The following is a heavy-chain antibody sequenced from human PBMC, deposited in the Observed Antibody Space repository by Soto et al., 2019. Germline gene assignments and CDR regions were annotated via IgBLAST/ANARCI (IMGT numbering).Heavy chain of an antibody. J-gene: IGHJ6*02. Sequence: QAQLQQWGAGLLEPSDTLSLTCAVYGGSFRGYYWTWIRQAPGKGLEWIGEINHSGSTNYNPSLKSRVTISLDTSKNQFSLKLSSVTAADTAMYFCPRGPSEFIVVGHYSGMDVWGQGTTVTVSS. D-gene: IGHD2-21*01. CDR3: PRGPSEFIVVGHYSGMDV. CDR2: INHSGST. CDR1: GGSFRGYY. V-gene: IGHV4-34*01.